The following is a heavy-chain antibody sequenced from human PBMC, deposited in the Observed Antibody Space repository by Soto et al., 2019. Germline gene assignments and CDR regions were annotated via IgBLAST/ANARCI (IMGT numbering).Heavy chain of an antibody. V-gene: IGHV3-74*01. CDR2: IKSDGSGT. CDR3: ARDWGYSQDY. J-gene: IGHJ4*02. Sequence: EVQLVESGGGLVQPGGSLRLSCAASVITFSSNWMHWVRQAPGKGLVWVSHIKSDGSGTTYADSVKGRFTISRDNANSTVYLQMNSLRVEDTAVYYCARDWGYSQDYWGQGTLVTVSS. D-gene: IGHD5-18*01. CDR1: VITFSSNW.